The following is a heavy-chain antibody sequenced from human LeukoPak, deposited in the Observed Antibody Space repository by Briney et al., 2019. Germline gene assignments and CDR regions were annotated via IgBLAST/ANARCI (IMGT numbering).Heavy chain of an antibody. Sequence: GGPLRLSCGASGFDFSKAWLTWVRQAPGKGLEWVGRIKSNSDGGTTEYAPPVNGRFTISKDDSKNTVYLQMNSLTNEDTAVYYCTTEGCSSSRCYGYYYYYYMDVWGKGTTVIVSS. CDR3: TTEGCSSSRCYGYYYYYYMDV. CDR1: GFDFSKAW. CDR2: IKSNSDGGTT. V-gene: IGHV3-15*01. D-gene: IGHD2-2*01. J-gene: IGHJ6*03.